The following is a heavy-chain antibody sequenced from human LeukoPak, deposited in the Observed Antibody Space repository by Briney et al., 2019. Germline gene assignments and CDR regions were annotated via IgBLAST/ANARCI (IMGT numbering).Heavy chain of an antibody. CDR2: IYTSGST. V-gene: IGHV4-4*07. D-gene: IGHD2-8*02. J-gene: IGHJ3*02. Sequence: SETLSLTCTVSGGSISSYYWSWIRQPAGKGLEWIGRIYTSGSTNYNPSLKSRVTMSVDTSKNQFSLQLSSVTAADTAVYYCARVSHVVFAFDIWGQGTMVTVSS. CDR3: ARVSHVVFAFDI. CDR1: GGSISSYY.